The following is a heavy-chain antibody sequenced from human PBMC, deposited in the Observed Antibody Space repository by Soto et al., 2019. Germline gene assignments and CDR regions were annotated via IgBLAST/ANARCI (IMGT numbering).Heavy chain of an antibody. CDR1: GFTFSSYS. D-gene: IGHD3-10*01. CDR2: ISSSSSYI. Sequence: GGSLRLSCAASGFTFSSYSMNWVRQAPGKGLEWVSSISSSSSYIYYADSVKGRFTISRDNAKNSLYLQMNSLRAEDTAVYYCARGPLYYGSGRGYYYYMDVWGKGTTVTVSS. CDR3: ARGPLYYGSGRGYYYYMDV. J-gene: IGHJ6*03. V-gene: IGHV3-21*04.